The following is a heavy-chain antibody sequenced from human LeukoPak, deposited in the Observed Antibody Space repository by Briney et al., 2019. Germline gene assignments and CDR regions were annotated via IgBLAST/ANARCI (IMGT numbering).Heavy chain of an antibody. CDR1: GGSINSYY. Sequence: SETLSLTCTVSGGSINSYYWSWIRLPPGKGLEWIGYIYYSGSTYYNPSLKSRVTISVDTSKNQFSLKLSSVTAADTAVYYCARGRDYGGNAAFDYWGQGTLVTVSS. V-gene: IGHV4-59*06. D-gene: IGHD4-23*01. CDR2: IYYSGST. J-gene: IGHJ4*02. CDR3: ARGRDYGGNAAFDY.